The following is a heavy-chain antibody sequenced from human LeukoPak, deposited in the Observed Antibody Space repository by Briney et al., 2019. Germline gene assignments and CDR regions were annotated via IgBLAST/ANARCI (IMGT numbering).Heavy chain of an antibody. V-gene: IGHV3-48*01. CDR2: ISSSSSTI. Sequence: PGGSLRLSCAASGFTFSSYSMNWVRQAPGKGPEWVSYISSSSSTIYYADSVKGRFTISRDNAKNSLYLQMNSLRAEDTAVYYCARDWPSSGYYHPLGAFDIWGQGTMVTVSS. D-gene: IGHD3-22*01. CDR1: GFTFSSYS. J-gene: IGHJ3*02. CDR3: ARDWPSSGYYHPLGAFDI.